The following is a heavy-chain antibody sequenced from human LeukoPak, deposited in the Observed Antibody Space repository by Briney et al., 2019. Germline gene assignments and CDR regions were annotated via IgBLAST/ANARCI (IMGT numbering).Heavy chain of an antibody. Sequence: SETLSLTCAVYGGSFSGYYWSWIRQPPGKGLEWIGEINHSGSTNYNPSLKSRVTISVDTSKNEFSPKLSSVTAADTAMYYCARLYYYDTSGPPLWGQGTLVTVSS. J-gene: IGHJ4*02. CDR3: ARLYYYDTSGPPL. V-gene: IGHV4-34*01. CDR2: INHSGST. CDR1: GGSFSGYY. D-gene: IGHD3-22*01.